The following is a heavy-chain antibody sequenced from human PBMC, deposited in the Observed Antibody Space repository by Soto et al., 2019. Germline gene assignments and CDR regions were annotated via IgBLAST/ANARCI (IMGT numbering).Heavy chain of an antibody. CDR3: ARTLTTGPFFDF. J-gene: IGHJ4*02. CDR2: IYHSGST. CDR1: GGSISKNGYS. Sequence: QLHLQESGSGLVKPSQTLSLTCAVSGGSISKNGYSWSWIRQPPRKGLEWIGYIYHSGSTYYNPSPKSRVSISVDRSNNRFSLNLSSVSAAGTAVYYCARTLTTGPFFDFWGQGTLVTVSS. D-gene: IGHD4-17*01. V-gene: IGHV4-30-2*01.